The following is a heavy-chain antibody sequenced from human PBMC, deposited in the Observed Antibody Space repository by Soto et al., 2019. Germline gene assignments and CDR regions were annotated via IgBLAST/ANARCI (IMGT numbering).Heavy chain of an antibody. D-gene: IGHD6-19*01. CDR3: ARSGRCLHLSEFDS. Sequence: QVQVVQSGAEVKEPAASVKVSCKASGYTFATYVFSWVCQAPGQGLEWMGWISASNGNTNYAQKLRGRVTMTTNTSTSTTYRELRSLKSDDTAVFYCARSGRCLHLSEFDSWGQETRVTFSS. V-gene: IGHV1-18*01. CDR1: GYTFATYV. J-gene: IGHJ4*02. CDR2: ISASNGNT.